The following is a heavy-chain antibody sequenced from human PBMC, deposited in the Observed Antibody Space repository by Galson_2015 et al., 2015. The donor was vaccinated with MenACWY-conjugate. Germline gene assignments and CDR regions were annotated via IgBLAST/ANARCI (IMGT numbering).Heavy chain of an antibody. J-gene: IGHJ4*02. D-gene: IGHD5-18*01. CDR3: ARASLGYGNDFFDL. CDR1: GYTFATYA. CDR2: INAGNGNT. Sequence: SVKVSCKASGYTFATYAIHWVRQAPGQRLEYLGWINAGNGNTRSAQKSQGRVTITRDTSANTAYMELSSLRSEDTAEYYCARASLGYGNDFFDLWGQGTLVIVSS. V-gene: IGHV1-3*01.